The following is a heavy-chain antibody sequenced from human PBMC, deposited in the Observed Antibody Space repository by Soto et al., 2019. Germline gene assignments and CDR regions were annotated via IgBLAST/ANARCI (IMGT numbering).Heavy chain of an antibody. CDR2: IYYDGST. J-gene: IGHJ5*01. CDR3: ARRGSASWGNWFDS. CDR1: GGSITSTIDY. V-gene: IGHV4-39*01. Sequence: PSETLSLTCSVSGGSITSTIDYWGWIRQSPGKGLEWIGNIYYDGSTFYNPSLKSRVTISVDTSKRQFSLRVSSVTAADTAVYYCARRGSASWGNWFDSWGHGTLVTV. D-gene: IGHD2-2*01.